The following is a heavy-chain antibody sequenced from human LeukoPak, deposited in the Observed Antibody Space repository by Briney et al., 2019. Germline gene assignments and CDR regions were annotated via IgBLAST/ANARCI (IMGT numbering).Heavy chain of an antibody. D-gene: IGHD5-12*01. Sequence: GASVKVSCKASGYTFTSYDINWVRQATGQGLEWMGWMNPNSGNTGYAQKFQGSVTITRNTSISTAYMELSSLRSEDTAVYYCARGVDQDWFDPWGQGTLVTVSS. CDR2: MNPNSGNT. CDR3: ARGVDQDWFDP. J-gene: IGHJ5*02. CDR1: GYTFTSYD. V-gene: IGHV1-8*03.